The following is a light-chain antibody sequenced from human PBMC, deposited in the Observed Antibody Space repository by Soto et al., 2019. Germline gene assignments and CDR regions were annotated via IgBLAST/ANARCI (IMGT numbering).Light chain of an antibody. V-gene: IGLV2-14*01. CDR3: SSYTSSSTRVV. CDR1: SSDVGRYNY. CDR2: DVN. J-gene: IGLJ2*01. Sequence: QSALPQPASVSGSPGQSITISCTGTSSDVGRYNYVSWYQQHPGKAPKLMMYDVNNRPSGVSNRFSGSKSGNTASLTISGIKAEDEADYYCSSYTSSSTRVVFGGGTKLTVL.